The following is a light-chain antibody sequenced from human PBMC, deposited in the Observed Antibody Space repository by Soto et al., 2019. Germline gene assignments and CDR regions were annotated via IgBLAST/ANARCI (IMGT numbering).Light chain of an antibody. Sequence: QSALTQPASVSGSPGQSITIPCTGTSSDVGTYNFVSWYQQHPGKAPKLMIHEVSIRPSGVSNRFSGSKSGNTASLTISGLQAEDEADYYCSSYTSSRSSVFGTGTKVTVL. CDR2: EVS. V-gene: IGLV2-14*01. CDR1: SSDVGTYNF. CDR3: SSYTSSRSSV. J-gene: IGLJ1*01.